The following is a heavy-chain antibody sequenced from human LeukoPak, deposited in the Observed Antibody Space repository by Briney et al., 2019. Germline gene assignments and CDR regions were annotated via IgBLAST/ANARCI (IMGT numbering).Heavy chain of an antibody. D-gene: IGHD6-19*01. CDR2: IYYSGST. CDR1: GGSISSYY. Sequence: PSQTLSLTCTVSGGSISSYYWSWLRQPPGKGLEWIGYIYYSGSTNYNPSLKSRVTISVDTSKNQFSLKLSSVTAADTAVYYCARDRGGGIAVAGKMARYFDYWGQGTLVTVSS. J-gene: IGHJ4*02. V-gene: IGHV4-59*01. CDR3: ARDRGGGIAVAGKMARYFDY.